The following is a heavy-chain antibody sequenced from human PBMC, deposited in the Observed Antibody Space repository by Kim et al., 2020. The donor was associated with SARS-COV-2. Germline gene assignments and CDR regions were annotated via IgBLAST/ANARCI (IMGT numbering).Heavy chain of an antibody. CDR3: ARGKADFLAAFDI. J-gene: IGHJ3*02. V-gene: IGHV3-53*01. D-gene: IGHD3-3*01. Sequence: PDSVKGRFTISRDNSKNTLYLQMNSLRAEDTAVYYCARGKADFLAAFDIWGQGTMVTVSS.